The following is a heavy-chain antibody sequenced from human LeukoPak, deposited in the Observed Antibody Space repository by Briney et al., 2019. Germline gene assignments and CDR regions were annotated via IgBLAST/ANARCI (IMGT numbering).Heavy chain of an antibody. D-gene: IGHD3-22*01. Sequence: PGRSLRLSCAAFGFTFSSYGMHWVRQAPGKGLEWVAVIWYDGSNKYYADSVKGRFTISRDNSKNTPYLQMNSLRAEDTAVYCCARDRYDYFDYWGQGTLVTVSS. CDR3: ARDRYDYFDY. CDR1: GFTFSSYG. V-gene: IGHV3-33*01. CDR2: IWYDGSNK. J-gene: IGHJ4*02.